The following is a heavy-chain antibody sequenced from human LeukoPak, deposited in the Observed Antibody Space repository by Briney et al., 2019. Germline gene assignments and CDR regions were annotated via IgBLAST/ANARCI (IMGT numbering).Heavy chain of an antibody. CDR3: ARRLIRDSSGGGHFDY. CDR2: IYYSGTT. V-gene: IGHV4-59*08. CDR1: GGSISSYN. J-gene: IGHJ4*02. Sequence: SETLSLTCTVSGGSISSYNWSWIRQPPGKGQGWIGYIYYSGTTNYNPSLKSRVTISVDTSKNQFSLKLSSVTAADTAVYYCARRLIRDSSGGGHFDYWGQGTLVTVSS. D-gene: IGHD3-22*01.